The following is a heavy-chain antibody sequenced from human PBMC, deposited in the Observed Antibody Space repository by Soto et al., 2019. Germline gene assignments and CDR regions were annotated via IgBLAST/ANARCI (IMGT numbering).Heavy chain of an antibody. CDR3: ARATYYYDSSGYYTR. V-gene: IGHV4-4*02. J-gene: IGHJ4*02. Sequence: SETLSLTCAVSGGSISSSNWWSWVRQPPGKGLEWIGEIYHSGSTNYNPSLKSRVTISVDKSKNQFSLKLSSVTAADTAVYYCARATYYYDSSGYYTRWGQGTLVTVSS. CDR1: GGSISSSNW. CDR2: IYHSGST. D-gene: IGHD3-22*01.